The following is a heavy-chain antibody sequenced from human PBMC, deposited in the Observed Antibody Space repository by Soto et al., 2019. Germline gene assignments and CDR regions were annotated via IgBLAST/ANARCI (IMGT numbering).Heavy chain of an antibody. D-gene: IGHD5-18*01. CDR1: GGSISSGDYY. CDR2: IYYSGST. Sequence: QVQLQESGPGLVKPSQTLSLTCTVSGGSISSGDYYWSWILQPPGKGLEWIGYIYYSGSTYYNPSLQSRVTISIDTSKNQFSLKLSSVTAADTAVYYCARASPVVTDVWGQGTTVTVSS. CDR3: ARASPVVTDV. J-gene: IGHJ6*02. V-gene: IGHV4-30-4*01.